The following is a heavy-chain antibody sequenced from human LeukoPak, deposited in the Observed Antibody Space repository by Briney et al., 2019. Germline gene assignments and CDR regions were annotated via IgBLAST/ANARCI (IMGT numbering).Heavy chain of an antibody. Sequence: PGGSLRLSCAASGFTFSSYEMNWVRQAPGKGLEWVSYISSSGSTIYYADSVKGRFTISRDNAKNSLYLQMNSLRAEDTAVYYCASQVFSSSWYNVGGYWGQGTLVTVSS. CDR3: ASQVFSSSWYNVGGY. V-gene: IGHV3-48*03. D-gene: IGHD6-13*01. CDR1: GFTFSSYE. J-gene: IGHJ4*02. CDR2: ISSSGSTI.